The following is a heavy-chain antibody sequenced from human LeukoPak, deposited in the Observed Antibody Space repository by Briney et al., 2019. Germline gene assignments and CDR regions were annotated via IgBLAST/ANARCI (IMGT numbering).Heavy chain of an antibody. CDR3: ARRPPQIGVWSLEENFDY. V-gene: IGHV1-2*06. J-gene: IGHJ4*02. Sequence: ASVKVSCKASGYTFTGYYMHWVRQAPGQGLEWMGRINPNRGGTNYAQKFQGRVTMTRDTSISTAYMELSRLRSDDTAVYYCARRPPQIGVWSLEENFDYWGQGTLVTVSS. CDR1: GYTFTGYY. D-gene: IGHD2-8*01. CDR2: INPNRGGT.